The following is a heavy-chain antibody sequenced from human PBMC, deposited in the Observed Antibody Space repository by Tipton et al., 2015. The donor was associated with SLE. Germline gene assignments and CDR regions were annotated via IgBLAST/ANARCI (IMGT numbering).Heavy chain of an antibody. CDR1: GFTFSTYT. V-gene: IGHV3-23*01. J-gene: IGHJ2*01. CDR2: IRGSGDTT. D-gene: IGHD6-19*01. Sequence: SLRLSCTASGFTFSTYTMTWVRQAPGKGLEWVSGIRGSGDTTYYAESVKGRFTISRDNSKNTVYLQMNSLRPEDTAVYYCVKRGGWWYFDLWGRGTLVTVS. CDR3: VKRGGWWYFDL.